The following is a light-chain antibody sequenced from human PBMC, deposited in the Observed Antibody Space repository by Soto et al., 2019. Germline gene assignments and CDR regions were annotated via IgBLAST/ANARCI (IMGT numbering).Light chain of an antibody. CDR2: AAS. J-gene: IGKJ3*01. CDR3: QQLNSYPRT. V-gene: IGKV1-9*01. Sequence: IQLTQFPSSLSASVGDRVTITCRASQGISSYLAWYQQKPGKAPKLLIHAASTLQIGVPSRFSGSGSGTDFTLTISSLQPEDFATYYCQQLNSYPRTFGPGTKVDVK. CDR1: QGISSY.